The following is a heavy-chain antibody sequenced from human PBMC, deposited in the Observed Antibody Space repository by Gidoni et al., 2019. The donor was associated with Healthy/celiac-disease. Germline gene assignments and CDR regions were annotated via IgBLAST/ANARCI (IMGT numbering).Heavy chain of an antibody. CDR2: ISGSGGST. Sequence: EVQLLESGGGLVQPGGSLRLCCSASGFTFGSYAMSWVRQAPGKGLEWVSAISGSGGSTYYADSVKGRFTISRDNSKNTLYLQMNSLRAEDTAVYYCAKRVTTFFYYYYGMDVWGQGTTVTVSS. V-gene: IGHV3-23*01. D-gene: IGHD4-17*01. CDR3: AKRVTTFFYYYYGMDV. CDR1: GFTFGSYA. J-gene: IGHJ6*02.